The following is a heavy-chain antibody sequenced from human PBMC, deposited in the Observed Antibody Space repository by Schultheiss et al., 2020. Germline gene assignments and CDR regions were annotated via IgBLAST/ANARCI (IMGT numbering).Heavy chain of an antibody. CDR1: GFTFSSYA. CDR2: IYYSGST. D-gene: IGHD3-3*01. Sequence: ESLKISCAASGFTFSSYAMSWVRQAPGKGLEWIGSIYYSGSTNYNPSLKSRVTISVDTSKNQFSLKLSSVTAADTAVYYCARHPIFGVVNRFYYYGMDVWGQGTTVTVSS. CDR3: ARHPIFGVVNRFYYYGMDV. J-gene: IGHJ6*02. V-gene: IGHV4-59*08.